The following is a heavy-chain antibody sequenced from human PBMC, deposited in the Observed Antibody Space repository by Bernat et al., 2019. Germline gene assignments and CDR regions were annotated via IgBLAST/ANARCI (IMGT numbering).Heavy chain of an antibody. V-gene: IGHV3-48*03. CDR3: ARAKSSSSRNWFDP. CDR2: ISSSGSTI. Sequence: VQLVESGGGLVQPGGSLRLSCAASGFTFISYEMNWVRQAPGKGLEWVSYISSSGSTIYYVDSVKGRFTISRDNAKNSLYLQMNSLRVEDTAVYYCARAKSSSSRNWFDPWGQGTLVTVSS. J-gene: IGHJ5*02. CDR1: GFTFISYE. D-gene: IGHD6-6*01.